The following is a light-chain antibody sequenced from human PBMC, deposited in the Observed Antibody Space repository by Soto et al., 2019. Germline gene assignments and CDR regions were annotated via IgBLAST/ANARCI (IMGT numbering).Light chain of an antibody. Sequence: EIVLTQSPGTLSLSPGERASLSCRASQSVSSSYLAWYQQKPGQAPRLLIYGASTRATGIPDRFSGSGSGTDFTLTISRLVPEDFAVYYCQQYAGSPWTFGQGTKVQIK. V-gene: IGKV3-20*01. CDR1: QSVSSSY. CDR2: GAS. J-gene: IGKJ1*01. CDR3: QQYAGSPWT.